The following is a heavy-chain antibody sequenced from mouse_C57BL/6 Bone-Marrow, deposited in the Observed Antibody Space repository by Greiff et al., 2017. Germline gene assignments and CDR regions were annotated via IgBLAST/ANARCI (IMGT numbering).Heavy chain of an antibody. CDR2: ISDGGSYT. CDR3: ARDGPLWPYAMDY. V-gene: IGHV5-4*01. Sequence: EVKLVESGGGLVKPGGSLKLSCAASGFTFSSYAMSWVRQTPEKRLEWVATISDGGSYTYYPDNVKGRFTISRDNAKNNLYLQMSHLKSEDTAMYYCARDGPLWPYAMDYWGQGTSVTVSS. D-gene: IGHD1-1*02. J-gene: IGHJ4*01. CDR1: GFTFSSYA.